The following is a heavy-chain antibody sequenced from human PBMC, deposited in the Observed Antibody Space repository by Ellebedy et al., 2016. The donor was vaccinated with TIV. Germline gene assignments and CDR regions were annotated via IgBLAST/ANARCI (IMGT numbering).Heavy chain of an antibody. Sequence: GESLKISCAASGFTFSSYGMHWVRQAPGKGLGWVAVISYDGSNKYYEDYVKGRFTIPRDNSKNTLYLQMNSLRAEDTAVYYCASNQTGNRLTNIVFDLWGRGTLFTVSS. D-gene: IGHD1-14*01. J-gene: IGHJ2*01. V-gene: IGHV3-30*03. CDR1: GFTFSSYG. CDR3: ASNQTGNRLTNIVFDL. CDR2: ISYDGSNK.